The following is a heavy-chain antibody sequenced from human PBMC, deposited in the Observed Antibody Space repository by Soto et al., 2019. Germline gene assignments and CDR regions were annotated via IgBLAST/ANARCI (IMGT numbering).Heavy chain of an antibody. Sequence: TGGSLRLSCAASGFTFSSYAMSWVRQAPGKGLEWVSAISGSGGSTYYADSVKGRFTISRDNSKNTLYLQMNSLRAEDTAVYYCAKCALLWFGENYYYYYYMDVWGKGTTVTVSS. D-gene: IGHD3-10*01. V-gene: IGHV3-23*01. CDR3: AKCALLWFGENYYYYYYMDV. CDR2: ISGSGGST. J-gene: IGHJ6*03. CDR1: GFTFSSYA.